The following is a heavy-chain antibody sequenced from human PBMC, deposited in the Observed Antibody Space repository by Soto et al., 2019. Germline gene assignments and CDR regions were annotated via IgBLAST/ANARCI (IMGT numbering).Heavy chain of an antibody. Sequence: GGSLRLSCAASGFTFSSYAMHWVRQAPGKGLEWVAVISYDGSNKYYADSVKGRFTISRDNSKNTLYLQMNSLRAEDTAVYYCAKDAYQYSSGWYRHYWGQGTLVTVSS. CDR3: AKDAYQYSSGWYRHY. V-gene: IGHV3-30-3*01. J-gene: IGHJ4*02. CDR1: GFTFSSYA. D-gene: IGHD6-19*01. CDR2: ISYDGSNK.